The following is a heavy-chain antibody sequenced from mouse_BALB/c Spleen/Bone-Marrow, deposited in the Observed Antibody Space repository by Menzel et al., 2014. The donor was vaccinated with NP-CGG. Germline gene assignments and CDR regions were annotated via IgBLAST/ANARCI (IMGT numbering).Heavy chain of an antibody. Sequence: QVQLKESGSVLVRPGASVKLSYKASGYTFTSSWMPWAKQRPGPGLEWIGEIHPNSGNTNYNEKFKGKATLTVDTSSSTAYVDLGSLTSEYSAVDYCDRHQRYDFYFDYRGQGTTLTVSS. CDR1: GYTFTSSW. D-gene: IGHD2-14*01. CDR2: IHPNSGNT. V-gene: IGHV1S130*01. J-gene: IGHJ2*01. CDR3: DRHQRYDFYFDY.